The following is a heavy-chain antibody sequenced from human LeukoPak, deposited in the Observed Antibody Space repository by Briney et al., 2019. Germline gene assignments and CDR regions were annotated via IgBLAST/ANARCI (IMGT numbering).Heavy chain of an antibody. D-gene: IGHD6-19*01. Sequence: GGSLRLSCAASGFTFSSYGMHWVRQAPGKGLEWVAFIRYDGSNKYYADSVKGRFTISRDTSKNTVSLQMNSLRAEDTAVYWCAGDKTTGGGYEIEYWGQGTLVTVSS. J-gene: IGHJ4*02. CDR2: IRYDGSNK. CDR3: AGDKTTGGGYEIEY. V-gene: IGHV3-30*02. CDR1: GFTFSSYG.